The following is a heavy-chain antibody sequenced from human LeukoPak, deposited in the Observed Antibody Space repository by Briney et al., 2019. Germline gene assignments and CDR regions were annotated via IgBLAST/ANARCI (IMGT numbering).Heavy chain of an antibody. Sequence: ASVKVSCKASGYTFTGYYMHWVRQAPGQGLEWMGWINPNSGGTNYAQKFQGRVTMTRDTSISTAYMELSRLRSDDTAVYYCARGRITIFGVVTVGLHNWLDPWGQGTLVTVSS. CDR2: INPNSGGT. CDR3: ARGRITIFGVVTVGLHNWLDP. D-gene: IGHD3-3*01. J-gene: IGHJ5*02. V-gene: IGHV1-2*02. CDR1: GYTFTGYY.